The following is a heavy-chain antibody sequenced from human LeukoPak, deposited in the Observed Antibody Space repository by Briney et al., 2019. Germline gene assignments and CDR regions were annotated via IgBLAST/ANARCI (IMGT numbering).Heavy chain of an antibody. D-gene: IGHD3-10*01. CDR3: AKGSL. V-gene: IGHV3-23*01. CDR2: ISESGGST. CDR1: GFTFSTSA. J-gene: IGHJ4*02. Sequence: GGSLRLSCVVSGFTFSTSAMSWVRQAPGKGLEWVSGISESGGSTYYADSVKGRFTSSRDNSKNTLYLQMNNLRAEDTAAYYCAKGSLWGQGTLVTVSS.